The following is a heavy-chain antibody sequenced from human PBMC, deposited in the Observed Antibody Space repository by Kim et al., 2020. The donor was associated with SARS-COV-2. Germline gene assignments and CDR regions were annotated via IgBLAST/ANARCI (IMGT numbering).Heavy chain of an antibody. CDR1: GYTFTGYY. Sequence: ASVKVSCKASGYTFTGYYMHWVRQAPGQGLEWMGRINPNSGGTNYAQKFQGRVTMTRDTSISTAYMELSRLRSDDTAVYYCARVSLYGSPTSSYGMDVWGQGTTVTVSS. CDR2: INPNSGGT. V-gene: IGHV1-2*06. J-gene: IGHJ6*02. D-gene: IGHD3-10*01. CDR3: ARVSLYGSPTSSYGMDV.